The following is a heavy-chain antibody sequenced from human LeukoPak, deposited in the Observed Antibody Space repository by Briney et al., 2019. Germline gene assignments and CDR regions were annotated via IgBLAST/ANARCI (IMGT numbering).Heavy chain of an antibody. V-gene: IGHV3-43*02. J-gene: IGHJ4*02. CDR3: AKDKAGTFDY. CDR2: ISGDGGST. Sequence: GGSLRLSCAASGXTFDDYAMHWVRQAPGKGLEWVSLISGDGGSTYYTDSVKGRFTISRDNSKSSLYMQMNSLRTEDIALYYCAKDKAGTFDYWGQGTLVTVSS. D-gene: IGHD6-19*01. CDR1: GXTFDDYA.